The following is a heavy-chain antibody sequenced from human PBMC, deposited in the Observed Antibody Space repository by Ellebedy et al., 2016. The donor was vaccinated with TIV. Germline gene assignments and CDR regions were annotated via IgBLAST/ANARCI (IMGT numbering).Heavy chain of an antibody. D-gene: IGHD3-9*01. J-gene: IGHJ4*02. V-gene: IGHV3-30-3*01. Sequence: PGGSLRLSCAASGFTFSYYALHWVRQAPGKGLEWVAVISDDGTSEHYGDSVKGRFTISRDNSKNTLYMQMNSLRVEDTAVYHCARGRYYDLLTGYYLGLDYWGQGALVTVSS. CDR2: ISDDGTSE. CDR3: ARGRYYDLLTGYYLGLDY. CDR1: GFTFSYYA.